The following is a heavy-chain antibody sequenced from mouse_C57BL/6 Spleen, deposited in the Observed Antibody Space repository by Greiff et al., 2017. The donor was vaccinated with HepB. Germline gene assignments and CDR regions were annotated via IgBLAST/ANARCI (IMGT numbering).Heavy chain of an antibody. CDR2: INPNNGGT. V-gene: IGHV1-26*01. Sequence: EVQLQQSGPELVKPGASVKISCKASGYTFTDYYMHWVKQSHGKSLEWIGDINPNNGGTSYNQKFKGKATLTVDKSSSTAYMELRSLTSEDSAVYFCASALYYYGRAPAVWGTGTTVTVSS. D-gene: IGHD1-1*01. CDR3: ASALYYYGRAPAV. J-gene: IGHJ1*03. CDR1: GYTFTDYY.